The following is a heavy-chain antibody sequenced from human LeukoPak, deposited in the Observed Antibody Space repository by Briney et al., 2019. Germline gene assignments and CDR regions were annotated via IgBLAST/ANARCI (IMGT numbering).Heavy chain of an antibody. CDR3: ARDLVVVPAAMEYYYYGMDV. D-gene: IGHD2-2*01. J-gene: IGHJ6*02. V-gene: IGHV3-33*01. CDR1: GFTFSGYG. Sequence: AGGSLRLSCAASGFTFSGYGMHWVRQAPGKGLEWVAVIWYDGSNKYYADSVKGRFTISRDNSKNTLYLQMNSLRAEDTAVYYCARDLVVVPAAMEYYYYGMDVWGQGTTVTVSS. CDR2: IWYDGSNK.